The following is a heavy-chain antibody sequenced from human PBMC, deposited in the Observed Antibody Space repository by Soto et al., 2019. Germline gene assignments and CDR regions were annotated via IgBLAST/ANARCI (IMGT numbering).Heavy chain of an antibody. J-gene: IGHJ6*02. V-gene: IGHV3-33*01. D-gene: IGHD2-2*01. CDR1: GFTFSSYG. CDR2: IWYDGSNK. CDR3: ARDLKPSYCSSTSCYHIPYYGMDV. Sequence: GGSLRLSCAASGFTFSSYGMHWVRQAPGKGLEWVAVIWYDGSNKYYADSVKGRFTISRDNSKNTLYLQMNSLRAEDTAVYYCARDLKPSYCSSTSCYHIPYYGMDVWGQGTTLTVYS.